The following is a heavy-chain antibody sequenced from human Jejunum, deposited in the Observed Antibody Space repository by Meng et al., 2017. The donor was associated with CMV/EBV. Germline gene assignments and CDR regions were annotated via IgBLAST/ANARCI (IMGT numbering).Heavy chain of an antibody. CDR1: GDSISTYF. CDR3: ARGRWTGGWFDP. D-gene: IGHD3/OR15-3a*01. J-gene: IGHJ5*02. V-gene: IGHV4-59*12. CDR2: VHGSRGT. Sequence: CPVSGDSISTYFWTWIRQVPGKGLEWIGYVHGSRGTNYNPSFKSRVTISADTSKNQLSLRLTSVTAADTAVYYCARGRWTGGWFDPWGQGILVTVSS.